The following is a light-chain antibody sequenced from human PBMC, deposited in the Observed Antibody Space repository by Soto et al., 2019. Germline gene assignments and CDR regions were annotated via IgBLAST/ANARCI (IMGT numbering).Light chain of an antibody. CDR2: DAS. CDR3: QQSYRTPYT. V-gene: IGKV1-39*01. Sequence: DIQMTQSPSSLSASVGDRVTITCRASQGISTYLVWYQQRQGRAPKLLIYDASSLLSGVPSRFSGSGSGTDFTLTISSLQPEDFATYYCQQSYRTPYTFGQGTKVEIK. J-gene: IGKJ2*01. CDR1: QGISTY.